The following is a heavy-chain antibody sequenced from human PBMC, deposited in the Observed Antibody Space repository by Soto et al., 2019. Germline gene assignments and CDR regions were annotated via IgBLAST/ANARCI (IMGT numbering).Heavy chain of an antibody. V-gene: IGHV3-53*01. CDR2: IYSGGST. CDR1: VFTGSSNY. CDR3: ARGENYYYYGMDV. J-gene: IGHJ6*02. Sequence: GSLRLSCAASVFTGSSNYMSWVRQAPGKGLEWVSVIYSGGSTYYADSVKGRFTISRDNSKNTLYLQMNSLRAEDTAVYYCARGENYYYYGMDVWGQGTTVTVSS.